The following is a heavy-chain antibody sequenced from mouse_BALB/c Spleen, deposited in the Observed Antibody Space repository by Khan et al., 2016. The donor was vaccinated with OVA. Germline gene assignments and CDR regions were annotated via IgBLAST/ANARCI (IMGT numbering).Heavy chain of an antibody. CDR2: IYPGSGNT. J-gene: IGHJ3*01. V-gene: IGHV1-76*01. CDR1: GYTFTDYN. Sequence: QVQLQQSRAELARPGASVKLSCKASGYTFTDYNINWVKERTGQGLEWIGGIYPGSGNTYYNEKFKGKATLTADKSSSTVYMQLSSLTSEDSAVYFFAREWGAWFPYWGQGTLLTVSA. CDR3: AREWGAWFPY.